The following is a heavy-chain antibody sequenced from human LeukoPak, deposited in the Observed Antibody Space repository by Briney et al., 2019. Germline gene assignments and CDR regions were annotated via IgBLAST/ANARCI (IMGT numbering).Heavy chain of an antibody. Sequence: PGGSLRLSCAASGFTFSSYGMHWVRQAPGKGLEWVAVIWYDGSNKYYADSVKGRFTISRDNSKNTLYLQMNSLRAEDTAVYYCARDADYGDYLSFMDVWGQGTTVTVSS. J-gene: IGHJ6*02. V-gene: IGHV3-33*01. D-gene: IGHD4-17*01. CDR3: ARDADYGDYLSFMDV. CDR2: IWYDGSNK. CDR1: GFTFSSYG.